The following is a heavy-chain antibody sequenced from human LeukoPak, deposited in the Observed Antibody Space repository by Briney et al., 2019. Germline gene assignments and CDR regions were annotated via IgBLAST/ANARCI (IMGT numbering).Heavy chain of an antibody. CDR2: IIPILGIA. J-gene: IGHJ5*02. D-gene: IGHD2-2*01. V-gene: IGHV1-69*04. CDR3: ASTLVVPAAMDWFDP. Sequence: GASVKVSCKAYGGTFSSYAISWVRQAPGQGLKWMGWIIPILGIANYAQKFQGRVTITADKSTSTAYMELSSLRSEDTAVYYCASTLVVPAAMDWFDPWGQGTLVTVSS. CDR1: GGTFSSYA.